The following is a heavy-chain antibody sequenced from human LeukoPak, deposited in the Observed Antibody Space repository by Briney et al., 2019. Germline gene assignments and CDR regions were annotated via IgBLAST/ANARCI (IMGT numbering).Heavy chain of an antibody. CDR1: GGSISSYH. CDR3: ARQSRDGTDY. D-gene: IGHD5-24*01. Sequence: SETLSLTCTVSGGSISSYHWSWIRQPPGKGLEWIGEINHSGSTNYNPSLKSRVTISVDTSKNQFSLKLSSVTAADTAVYYCARQSRDGTDYWGQGTLVTVSS. V-gene: IGHV4-34*01. CDR2: INHSGST. J-gene: IGHJ4*02.